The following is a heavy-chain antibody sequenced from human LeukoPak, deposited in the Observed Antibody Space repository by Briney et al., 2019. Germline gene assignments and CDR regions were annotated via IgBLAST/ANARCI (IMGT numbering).Heavy chain of an antibody. J-gene: IGHJ4*02. CDR2: IYYSGGT. V-gene: IGHV4-59*01. CDR3: ARLLAGCSGSKCWAHFDY. CDR1: GDSISGNY. D-gene: IGHD2-15*01. Sequence: SETLSLTCSVSGDSISGNYWSWMRQPPGKELEWIGYIYYSGGTNYNPSLKSRVTMSVDTSKNQFSVNLSSVTAADTAVYYCARLLAGCSGSKCWAHFDYWGQGTLVTVSS.